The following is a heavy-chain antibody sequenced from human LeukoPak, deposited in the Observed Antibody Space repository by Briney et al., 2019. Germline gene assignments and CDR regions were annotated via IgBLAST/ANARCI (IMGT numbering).Heavy chain of an antibody. V-gene: IGHV4-59*12. CDR1: GGSISSYY. Sequence: SETLSLTCTVSGGSISSYYWSWIRQPPGKGLEWIGYIYYSGSTNYNPSLKSRVTISVDTSKNQFSLRLSSVTATDTAVYYCARDAMGAAAAGKTNHWGQRTLVTVSS. CDR2: IYYSGST. CDR3: ARDAMGAAAAGKTNH. J-gene: IGHJ5*02. D-gene: IGHD6-13*01.